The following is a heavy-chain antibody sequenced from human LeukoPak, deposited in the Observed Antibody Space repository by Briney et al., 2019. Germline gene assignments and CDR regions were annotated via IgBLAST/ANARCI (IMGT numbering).Heavy chain of an antibody. D-gene: IGHD3-9*01. V-gene: IGHV1-69*04. CDR2: IIPNLGSV. CDR3: ARAVDDILAGYYWGDWFDP. J-gene: IGHJ5*02. CDR1: GANFSSFA. Sequence: SVKVSCKASGANFSSFALAWVRQAPGQGLERMGRIIPNLGSVNYAQNFQGRVTITADKSTSTGFMELSSLRSEDTAVYYCARAVDDILAGYYWGDWFDPWGPGNPGHRLL.